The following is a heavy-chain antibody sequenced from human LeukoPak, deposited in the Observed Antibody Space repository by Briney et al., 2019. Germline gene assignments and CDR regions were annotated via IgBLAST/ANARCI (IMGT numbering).Heavy chain of an antibody. CDR1: GDSISSSSYY. CDR2: IYYSGST. J-gene: IGHJ4*02. Sequence: SETLSLTCTVSGDSISSSSYYWGWIRQPPGKGLEWIGSIYYSGSTYYNPSLKSRVTISVDTSKNQFSLKLSSVTAADTAVYYCARLEESLRYFDWLSDYWGQGTLVTVSS. CDR3: ARLEESLRYFDWLSDY. V-gene: IGHV4-39*01. D-gene: IGHD3-9*01.